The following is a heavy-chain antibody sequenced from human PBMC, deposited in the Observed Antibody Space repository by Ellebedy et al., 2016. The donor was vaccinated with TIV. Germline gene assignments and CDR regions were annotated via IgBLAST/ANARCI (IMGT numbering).Heavy chain of an antibody. CDR3: ARDPPGWDLFDY. Sequence: PGGSLRLSCAASGFTFSSHGMHWVRQAPGKGLEWVAVISFDGNYKYYPDSVKGRFTISRDNSKNMLYLQLNSLRADDTAVYFCARDPPGWDLFDYWGQGTLVTVSS. V-gene: IGHV3-30*03. J-gene: IGHJ4*02. D-gene: IGHD1-26*01. CDR2: ISFDGNYK. CDR1: GFTFSSHG.